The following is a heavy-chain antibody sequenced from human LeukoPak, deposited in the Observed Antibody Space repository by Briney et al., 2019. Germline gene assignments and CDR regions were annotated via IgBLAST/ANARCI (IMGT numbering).Heavy chain of an antibody. V-gene: IGHV4-59*01. Sequence: PSETLSLTCTVSGGSISGYYWSWLRQPPGKGLEWIGYIYFSGSTNYNPSLKSRATVSVDTSKNQFSLKLSSVTAADTAVYYCAREGYCAGGVCYNWFDPWGQGTLVTVSS. CDR2: IYFSGST. D-gene: IGHD2-8*02. J-gene: IGHJ5*02. CDR1: GGSISGYY. CDR3: AREGYCAGGVCYNWFDP.